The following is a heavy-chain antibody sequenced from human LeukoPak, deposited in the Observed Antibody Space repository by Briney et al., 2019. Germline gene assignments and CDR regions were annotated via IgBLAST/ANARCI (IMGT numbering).Heavy chain of an antibody. Sequence: SVKVSCKASGGIFSSYAVSWVRQAPGQGLEWMGRIIPIHGTANYAQKFQGRVTITADKSTSTAYMELSSLRSEDTAVYYCARAPDGGAFDIWGQGTMVTVSS. J-gene: IGHJ3*02. D-gene: IGHD3-16*01. CDR2: IIPIHGTA. V-gene: IGHV1-69*04. CDR1: GGIFSSYA. CDR3: ARAPDGGAFDI.